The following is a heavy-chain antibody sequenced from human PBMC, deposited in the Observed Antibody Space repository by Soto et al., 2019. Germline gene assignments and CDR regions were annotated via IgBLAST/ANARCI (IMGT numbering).Heavy chain of an antibody. CDR1: GYTFTSYD. CDR2: MNPNTGNS. D-gene: IGHD1-1*01. CDR3: ARRAETNGWNGFGADKYYFDF. V-gene: IGHV1-8*01. Sequence: ASVKVSCKASGYTFTSYDIYWVRQATGQGLEWMGWMNPNTGNSGYAQKFQGRVTVTSDTSINTVHMELSSLRSEDTAVYYCARRAETNGWNGFGADKYYFDFWGQGALVTVSS. J-gene: IGHJ4*02.